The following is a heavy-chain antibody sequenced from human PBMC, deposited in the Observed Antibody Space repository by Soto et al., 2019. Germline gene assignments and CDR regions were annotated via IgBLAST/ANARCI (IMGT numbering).Heavy chain of an antibody. J-gene: IGHJ6*03. CDR1: DGSISSYY. V-gene: IGHV4-59*08. CDR2: IYYSGST. CDR3: ARSSLWRSSGWYVDYYYYMDV. D-gene: IGHD6-19*01. Sequence: SQTLSVTCTVSDGSISSYYCSWIRQPPGKGLEWIGYIYYSGSTNYNPSLKSRVTISVDTSKNQFSLKLSSVTAADTAVYYCARSSLWRSSGWYVDYYYYMDVWGKGTTVTVSS.